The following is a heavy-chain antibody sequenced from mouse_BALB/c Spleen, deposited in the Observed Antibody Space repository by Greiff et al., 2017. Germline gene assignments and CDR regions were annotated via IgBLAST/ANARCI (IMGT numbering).Heavy chain of an antibody. Sequence: VQLQQSGAELVRPGTSVKVSCKASGYAFTNYLIEWVKQRPGQGLEWIGVINPGSGGTNYNEKFKGKATLTADKSSSTAYMQLSSLTSDDSAVYFCARMVDWYFDVWGAGTTVTVSS. D-gene: IGHD1-1*02. CDR1: GYAFTNYL. CDR2: INPGSGGT. J-gene: IGHJ1*01. CDR3: ARMVDWYFDV. V-gene: IGHV1-54*01.